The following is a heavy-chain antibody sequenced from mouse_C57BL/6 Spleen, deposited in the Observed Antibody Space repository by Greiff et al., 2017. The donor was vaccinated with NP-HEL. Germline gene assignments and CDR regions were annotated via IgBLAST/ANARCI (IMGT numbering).Heavy chain of an antibody. J-gene: IGHJ4*01. CDR1: GFTFSSYA. V-gene: IGHV5-9-1*02. CDR2: ISSGGDYI. D-gene: IGHD2-4*01. CDR3: TRGENDDYDGYAMGG. Sequence: EVMLVESGEGLVKPGGSLKLSCAASGFTFSSYAMSWVRQTPEKRLEWVAYISSGGDYIYYADTVKGRFTISRDNARNTLYLQMSSLTSEDTAMFYCTRGENDDYDGYAMGGWGEGASVTVSS.